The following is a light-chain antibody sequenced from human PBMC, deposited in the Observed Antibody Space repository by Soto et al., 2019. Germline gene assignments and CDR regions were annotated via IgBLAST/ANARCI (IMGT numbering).Light chain of an antibody. CDR3: SSYTSTSTRV. CDR1: TNDIGAFNY. CDR2: EVT. Sequence: QSALTQPASVSGSPGQSITISCTGTTNDIGAFNYVSWYQQHPGKAPKLILCEVTKRPSVVSKRFSGSKSGNTASLTISGLLAEDEADYYCSSYTSTSTRVFGGGTKLTVL. V-gene: IGLV2-14*01. J-gene: IGLJ2*01.